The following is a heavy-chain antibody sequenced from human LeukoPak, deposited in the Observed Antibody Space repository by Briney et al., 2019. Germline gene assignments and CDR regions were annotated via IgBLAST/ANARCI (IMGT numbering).Heavy chain of an antibody. D-gene: IGHD1-14*01. Sequence: GDALTLSCGPSGFPFYSYIMKWVRQAPGRGVEWVSSISRRRRDRYHAHSVKVRFTISRDNAQNPLYLQMNSLRAEDTAVYYGAALTGPFFDYWGQGTLVTVSS. J-gene: IGHJ4*02. CDR2: ISRRRRDR. CDR1: GFPFYSYI. V-gene: IGHV3-21*01. CDR3: AALTGPFFDY.